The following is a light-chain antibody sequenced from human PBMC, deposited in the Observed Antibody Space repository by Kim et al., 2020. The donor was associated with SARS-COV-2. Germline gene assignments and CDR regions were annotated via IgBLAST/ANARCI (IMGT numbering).Light chain of an antibody. CDR1: YIGPKT. CDR2: YDS. J-gene: IGLJ3*02. V-gene: IGLV3-21*04. Sequence: APGKTATWTFGGDYIGPKTLHRYQQKPGQAPVVVIHYDSDRPSGIPERFSGSNSGKTANLTISRVEAGDEADYYCQVWDSSSDHLVFGGGTKLTVL. CDR3: QVWDSSSDHLV.